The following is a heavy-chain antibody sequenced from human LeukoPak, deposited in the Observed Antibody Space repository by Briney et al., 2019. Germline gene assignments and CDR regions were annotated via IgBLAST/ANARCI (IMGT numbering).Heavy chain of an antibody. CDR2: IWYDGSNK. Sequence: LAGGSPRLSCATSGFTFRKFGMHWVRQAPGKGLEWVAIIWYDGSNKYYVESVKGRFTISRDDSKGTVYLDMNTLRVEDTAVYYCARDLNPEHPTEWFEEEDYWGQGTLVTVSS. J-gene: IGHJ4*02. V-gene: IGHV3-33*01. CDR3: ARDLNPEHPTEWFEEEDY. D-gene: IGHD3-10*01. CDR1: GFTFRKFG.